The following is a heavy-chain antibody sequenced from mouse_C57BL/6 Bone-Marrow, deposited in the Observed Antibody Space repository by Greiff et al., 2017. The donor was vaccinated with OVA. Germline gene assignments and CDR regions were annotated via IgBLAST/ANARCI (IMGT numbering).Heavy chain of an antibody. CDR2: IYPGDGDT. Sequence: LVESGAELVKPGASVEISCKASGYAFSSYWMNWVKQRPGKGLEWIGQIYPGDGDTTSNGKFKGKATLTADKSSSTAYVQLGSLTSEDSAVYFCARGYFWGQGTTLTVSS. CDR1: GYAFSSYW. CDR3: ARGYF. V-gene: IGHV1-80*01. J-gene: IGHJ2*01.